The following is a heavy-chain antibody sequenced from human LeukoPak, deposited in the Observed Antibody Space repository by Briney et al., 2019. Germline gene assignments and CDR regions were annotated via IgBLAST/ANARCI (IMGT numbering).Heavy chain of an antibody. CDR2: IRSEANSYAT. CDR3: TRPHPSCTGGVCFWD. Sequence: LGESLKISCAASGFTFSGSAIHWVRQASGKGLEWVGRIRSEANSYATAYAASVRGRFTISRDDSKYTAYPQMNSLKTEDTAVYYCTRPHPSCTGGVCFWDWGQGTLVTVSS. V-gene: IGHV3-73*01. J-gene: IGHJ1*01. CDR1: GFTFSGSA. D-gene: IGHD2-8*02.